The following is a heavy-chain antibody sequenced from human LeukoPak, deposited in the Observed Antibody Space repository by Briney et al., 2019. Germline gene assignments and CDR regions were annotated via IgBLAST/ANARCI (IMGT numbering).Heavy chain of an antibody. Sequence: PGGSLRLSCAASGFTVSSNYMNWVRQAPGKGLEWVSVIYRGGSTYYADSVKGRFTISRDNAKNSLYLQMNSLRAEDTAVYYCAELGITMIGGVWGKGTTVTISS. D-gene: IGHD3-10*02. CDR3: AELGITMIGGV. CDR2: IYRGGST. CDR1: GFTVSSNY. V-gene: IGHV3-53*01. J-gene: IGHJ6*04.